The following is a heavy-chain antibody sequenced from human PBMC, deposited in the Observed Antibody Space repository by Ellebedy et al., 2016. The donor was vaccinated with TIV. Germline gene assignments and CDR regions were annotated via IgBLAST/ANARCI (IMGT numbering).Heavy chain of an antibody. D-gene: IGHD6-19*01. CDR1: GFTFSTFG. V-gene: IGHV3-33*05. Sequence: GGSLRLSCAASGFTFSTFGFHWVRQAPGKGLEWVALMSSDGTKGYYADSMKGRFTVSIDNSKNTVYLQVNSLRAEDTAVYYCVRDGSGWSGDYWGRGALATVSS. J-gene: IGHJ4*02. CDR2: MSSDGTKG. CDR3: VRDGSGWSGDY.